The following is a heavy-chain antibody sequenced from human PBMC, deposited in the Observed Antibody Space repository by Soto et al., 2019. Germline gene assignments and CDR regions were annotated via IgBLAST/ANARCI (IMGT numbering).Heavy chain of an antibody. J-gene: IGHJ3*01. CDR1: GFTFSSYS. CDR2: ISSSSNYI. CDR3: ARDREGVGAGLF. Sequence: EVQLVESGGGLVQPGGSLRLSCAVSGFTFSSYSMNWVRQAPGKGLEWVSSISSSSNYIYYADSVKGRFTISRDNAKNSLYLQMNSRRAEDTALYYCARDREGVGAGLFWGQGTMVTVSS. D-gene: IGHD1-26*01. V-gene: IGHV3-21*01.